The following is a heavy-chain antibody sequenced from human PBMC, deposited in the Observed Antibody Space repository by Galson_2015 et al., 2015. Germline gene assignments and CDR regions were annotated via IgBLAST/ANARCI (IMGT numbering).Heavy chain of an antibody. D-gene: IGHD6-19*01. V-gene: IGHV4-39*01. CDR1: DGSIRSRSSY. Sequence: VSDGSIRSRSSYWCWLRQPPGPALAWIGTISYSESPYYNPSLKGRLTISVDTSKNQFSLRLSSVTAAGTAVYYCASHSSGWYLAYWGQGTLVTVSS. J-gene: IGHJ4*02. CDR3: ASHSSGWYLAY. CDR2: ISYSESP.